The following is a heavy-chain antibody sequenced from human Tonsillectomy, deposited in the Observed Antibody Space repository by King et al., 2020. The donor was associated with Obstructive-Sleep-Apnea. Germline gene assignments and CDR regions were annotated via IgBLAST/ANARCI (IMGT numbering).Heavy chain of an antibody. CDR1: GGSFSGYY. Sequence: VQLQQWGAGLLKPSETLSLTCAVYGGSFSGYYWSWIRQPPGKGLEWIGEINHSGSTNYNPSLKSRVTISVDTSKNQSSLKLSSVTAADTAVYYCARGPPSYYYDSSGYYYFDYWGQGTLVTVSS. CDR3: ARGPPSYYYDSSGYYYFDY. J-gene: IGHJ4*02. V-gene: IGHV4-34*01. D-gene: IGHD3-22*01. CDR2: INHSGST.